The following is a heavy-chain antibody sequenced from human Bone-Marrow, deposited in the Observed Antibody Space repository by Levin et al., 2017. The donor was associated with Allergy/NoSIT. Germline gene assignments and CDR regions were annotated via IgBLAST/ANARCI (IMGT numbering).Heavy chain of an antibody. CDR3: ARDPGLVPVYYYGMDV. Sequence: ASVKVSCKASGYTFTSYGISWVRQAPGQGLEWMGWISAYNGYTNYAQKIQGRVTMTTDTSTSTAYMELRSLRSDDTAVYYCARDPGLVPVYYYGMDVWGQGTTVTVSS. J-gene: IGHJ6*02. V-gene: IGHV1-18*01. D-gene: IGHD6-19*01. CDR1: GYTFTSYG. CDR2: ISAYNGYT.